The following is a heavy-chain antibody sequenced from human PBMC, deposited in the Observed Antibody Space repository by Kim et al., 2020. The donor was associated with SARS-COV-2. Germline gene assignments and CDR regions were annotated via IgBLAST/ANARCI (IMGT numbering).Heavy chain of an antibody. Sequence: SETLSLTCTVSGGSISSSSYYWGWIRQPPGKGLEWIGSIYYSGSTYYNPSLKSRVTISVDTSKNQFSLKLSSVTAADTAVYYCARPGFVILGAVDIWGQGTMVTVSS. D-gene: IGHD2-21*01. CDR1: GGSISSSSYY. V-gene: IGHV4-39*01. CDR3: ARPGFVILGAVDI. CDR2: IYYSGST. J-gene: IGHJ3*02.